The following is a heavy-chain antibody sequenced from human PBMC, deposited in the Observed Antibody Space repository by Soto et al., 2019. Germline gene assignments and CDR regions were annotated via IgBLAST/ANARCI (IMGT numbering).Heavy chain of an antibody. Sequence: QVTLKESGPVLVKPTETLTLTCTVSGFSLSNPRMGVSWIRQPPGKALEWLAHIFSNDDKSYSTSLRSRVTIYKDTSTSQVVLTMTNMDPVDTATYYCARVYDSSGYDYWGQGTPVTVSS. CDR2: IFSNDDK. D-gene: IGHD3-22*01. J-gene: IGHJ4*02. CDR1: GFSLSNPRMG. V-gene: IGHV2-26*01. CDR3: ARVYDSSGYDY.